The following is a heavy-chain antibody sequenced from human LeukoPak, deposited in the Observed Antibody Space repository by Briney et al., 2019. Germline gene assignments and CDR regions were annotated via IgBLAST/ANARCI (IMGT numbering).Heavy chain of an antibody. CDR3: ARVGWVNVDTAMMFDY. D-gene: IGHD5-18*01. Sequence: GGSLRHSCAASGFTFSDYYMSWIRQAPGKGLEWVSYISSSSSYTNYADCVKGRFTISRDNAKNSLYLQMNSLRAEDTSVYYCARVGWVNVDTAMMFDYWGQGTLVTVSS. J-gene: IGHJ4*02. V-gene: IGHV3-11*06. CDR2: ISSSSSYT. CDR1: GFTFSDYY.